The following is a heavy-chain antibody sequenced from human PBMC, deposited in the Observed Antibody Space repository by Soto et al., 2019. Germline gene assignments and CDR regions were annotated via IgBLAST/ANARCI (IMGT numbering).Heavy chain of an antibody. CDR1: GGTFSSYA. J-gene: IGHJ6*02. CDR2: IIPIFGTA. Sequence: SVKVSCKASGGTFSSYAISWVRQAPGQGLEWMGGIIPIFGTANYAQKFQGRVTITADESTSTAYMELSSLRSEDTAVYYCARPYGDSDYYYYGMDVWGQGTTVTVSS. V-gene: IGHV1-69*13. D-gene: IGHD4-17*01. CDR3: ARPYGDSDYYYYGMDV.